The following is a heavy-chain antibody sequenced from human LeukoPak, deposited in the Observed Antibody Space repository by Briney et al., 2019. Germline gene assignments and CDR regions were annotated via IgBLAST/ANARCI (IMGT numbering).Heavy chain of an antibody. J-gene: IGHJ3*02. Sequence: SVKLSCKASGGTFSSYAISWVRQAPGQGLEWMGGIIPIFGTANYAQKFQGRVTITADESTSTAYMELSSLRSEDTAVYYCAEGELLLDCGMSDAFDIWGQGTMVSVSS. V-gene: IGHV1-69*01. CDR2: IIPIFGTA. D-gene: IGHD3-10*01. CDR3: AEGELLLDCGMSDAFDI. CDR1: GGTFSSYA.